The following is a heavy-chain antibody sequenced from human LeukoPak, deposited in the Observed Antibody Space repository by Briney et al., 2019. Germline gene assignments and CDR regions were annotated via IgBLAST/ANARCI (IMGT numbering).Heavy chain of an antibody. Sequence: GGTLRLSCATSGFTFSSYAMNWVRQAPGKGLELVSAISGSGGRTHYADSVKGRFTISRDNSKNTLYLQMNSLRAEDTAVYYCAKPARTDYADYWGQGTLVTVSS. CDR1: GFTFSSYA. J-gene: IGHJ4*02. CDR2: ISGSGGRT. D-gene: IGHD1-14*01. V-gene: IGHV3-23*01. CDR3: AKPARTDYADY.